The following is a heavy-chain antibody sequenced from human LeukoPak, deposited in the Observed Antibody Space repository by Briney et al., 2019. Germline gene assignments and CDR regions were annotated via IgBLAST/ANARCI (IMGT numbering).Heavy chain of an antibody. D-gene: IGHD1-26*01. V-gene: IGHV4-4*07. CDR1: GGSISSYY. CDR2: IDISGST. J-gene: IGHJ4*02. CDR3: ARGASGNYHYFDY. Sequence: SETLSLTCTVSGGSISSYYWSWIRRPAGKGLEWIGRIDISGSTNYNPSLTSRVTMSVDTSKNQFSLKLSFMTAADTAVYYCARGASGNYHYFDYWGQGTLVTVSS.